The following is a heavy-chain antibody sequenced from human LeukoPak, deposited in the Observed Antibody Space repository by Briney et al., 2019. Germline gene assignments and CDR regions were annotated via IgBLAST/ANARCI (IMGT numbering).Heavy chain of an antibody. D-gene: IGHD5-18*01. V-gene: IGHV1-2*02. CDR3: ASGLSSLFSFGAALDYYMDV. CDR2: INPNSGGT. CDR1: GYTFTGYY. J-gene: IGHJ6*03. Sequence: ASVKVSCKASGYTFTGYYMHWVRQAPGQGLEWMGWINPNSGGTNYAQKFQGRVIMTRDTSISTAYMELSSLRSDDTAMYYCASGLSSLFSFGAALDYYMDVWGKGTPVTVSS.